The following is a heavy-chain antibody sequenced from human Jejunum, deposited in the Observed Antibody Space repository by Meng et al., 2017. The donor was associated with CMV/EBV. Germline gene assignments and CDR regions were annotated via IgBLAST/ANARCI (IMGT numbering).Heavy chain of an antibody. D-gene: IGHD3-3*01. V-gene: IGHV3-48*03. CDR1: GFTFISYE. Sequence: GFTFISYEMNWVRQIPGKGLEWISYISASTSAIYYAASVKGRFTISRDNVKNSLFLLMESLRADDTAIYYCVRGGSSGTLKYFDYWGQGALVTVSS. J-gene: IGHJ4*02. CDR3: VRGGSSGTLKYFDY. CDR2: ISASTSAI.